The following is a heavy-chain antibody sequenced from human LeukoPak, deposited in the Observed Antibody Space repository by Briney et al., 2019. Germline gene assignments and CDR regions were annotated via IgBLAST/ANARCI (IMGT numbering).Heavy chain of an antibody. Sequence: SETLSLTCTVSGGSISSYYWSWIRQPPGKGLEWIGYIYYSGSTNYNPSLKSRVTISVDTSKNQFSLKLSSVTAADTAVYYCARAVTMVRGAQYNWFDPWGQGTLVTVSS. J-gene: IGHJ5*02. D-gene: IGHD3-10*01. V-gene: IGHV4-59*01. CDR2: IYYSGST. CDR3: ARAVTMVRGAQYNWFDP. CDR1: GGSISSYY.